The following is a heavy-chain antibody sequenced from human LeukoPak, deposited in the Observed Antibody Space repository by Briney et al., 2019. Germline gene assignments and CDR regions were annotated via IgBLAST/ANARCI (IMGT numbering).Heavy chain of an antibody. J-gene: IGHJ4*02. CDR1: GYTFTSDG. CDR3: ARSTAAYDSSGTFDF. Sequence: GASVKVSCKASGYTFTSDGIGWARQAPGQGLEWMGWISAYNGNTNYAQKLQGRVTMTRDTSTSTAYMELRSLRSDDTAVYYCARSTAAYDSSGTFDFWGQGTLVTVSS. D-gene: IGHD3-22*01. V-gene: IGHV1-18*01. CDR2: ISAYNGNT.